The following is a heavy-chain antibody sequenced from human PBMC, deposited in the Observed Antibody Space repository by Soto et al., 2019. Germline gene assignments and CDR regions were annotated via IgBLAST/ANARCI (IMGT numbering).Heavy chain of an antibody. CDR2: ISSSGST. J-gene: IGHJ5*02. Sequence: SETLSLTCTVSGDSIGGVGYWSWIRQFPGRGLEWIGCISSSGSTYYNPTLNNRISLSLDTSQNQFSLKLLSVTAADTAIYYCARSGVTGIVIPSHWFDPWGQGTLVTVSS. CDR3: ARSGVTGIVIPSHWFDP. CDR1: GDSIGGVGY. V-gene: IGHV4-31*03. D-gene: IGHD2-21*02.